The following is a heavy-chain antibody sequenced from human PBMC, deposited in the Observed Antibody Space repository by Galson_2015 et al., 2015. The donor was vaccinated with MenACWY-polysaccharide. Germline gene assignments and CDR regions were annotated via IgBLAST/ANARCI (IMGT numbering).Heavy chain of an antibody. D-gene: IGHD6-19*01. J-gene: IGHJ3*02. V-gene: IGHV3-74*01. CDR1: GFTFSSYW. CDR2: INSDGST. Sequence: SLRLSCAASGFTFSSYWMNWVRQAPGKGLVWVSRINSDGSTSYADSVKGRFTMSRDNAKNTVYLQMNSPRAEDTAVYYCVREGENAVAGTLDIWGQGTMVTVSS. CDR3: VREGENAVAGTLDI.